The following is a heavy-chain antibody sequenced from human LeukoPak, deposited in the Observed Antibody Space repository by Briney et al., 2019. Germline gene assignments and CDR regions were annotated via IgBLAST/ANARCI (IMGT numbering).Heavy chain of an antibody. CDR3: ARIPPEGGTYFYYYMDV. CDR2: IYHSGHT. CDR1: GYSLSNGYF. V-gene: IGHV4-38-2*01. J-gene: IGHJ6*03. Sequence: SETLSLTCAVSGYSLSNGYFWGWIRQPPGKGLVGIGSIYHSGHTYYNPSLKSRVTISVDTSKNQFSLRLNSVTAADTAVYHCARIPPEGGTYFYYYMDVWGKGTPVTVSS. D-gene: IGHD3-16*01.